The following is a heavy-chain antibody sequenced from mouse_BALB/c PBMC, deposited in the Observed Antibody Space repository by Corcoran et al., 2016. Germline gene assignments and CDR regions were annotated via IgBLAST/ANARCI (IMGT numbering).Heavy chain of an antibody. CDR2: IDPANGNT. J-gene: IGHJ2*01. Sequence: EVQLQQSGAELVKPGASVKLSCTASGFNIKDTYMHWVKQRPEQGLEWIGRIDPANGNTKYDPKFQGKATITADTSSNTAYLQLSSLTSEDTAVYYCARCRDGNYYFDYWGQGTTLTVSS. V-gene: IGHV14-3*02. CDR1: GFNIKDTY. CDR3: ARCRDGNYYFDY. D-gene: IGHD2-1*01.